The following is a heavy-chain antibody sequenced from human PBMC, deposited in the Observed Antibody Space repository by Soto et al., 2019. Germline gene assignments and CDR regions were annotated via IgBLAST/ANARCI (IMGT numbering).Heavy chain of an antibody. CDR3: SAFNGELRDY. V-gene: IGHV1-24*01. CDR1: VYFLSVLS. CDR2: FDPEDAEI. J-gene: IGHJ4*02. D-gene: IGHD1-26*01. Sequence: ASFDLSCPVSVYFLSVLSLHWVRQAPGKGLEWMGGFDPEDAEIIYAPKFQGRFTMTEDTSIDTAYMELSSLRSDDTGVYFCSAFNGELRDYWGQGTLVSDAS.